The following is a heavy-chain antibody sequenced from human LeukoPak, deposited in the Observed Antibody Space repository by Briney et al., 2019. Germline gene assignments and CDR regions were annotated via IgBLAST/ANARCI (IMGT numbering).Heavy chain of an antibody. V-gene: IGHV4-59*01. CDR2: IYYSGST. J-gene: IGHJ3*02. D-gene: IGHD3-10*01. CDR3: ASEVRGVIPGAFDI. Sequence: PSETLSLTCTVSGGSISSYYWSWIRQPPGKGLEWIGYIYYSGSTNYNPSLKSRVTISVDTSKNQFSLKLSSVTAADTAVYYCASEVRGVIPGAFDIWGQGTMVTVS. CDR1: GGSISSYY.